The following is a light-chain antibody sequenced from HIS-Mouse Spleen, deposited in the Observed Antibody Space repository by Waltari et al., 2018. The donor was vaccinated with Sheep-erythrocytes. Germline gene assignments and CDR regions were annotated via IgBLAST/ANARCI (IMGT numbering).Light chain of an antibody. V-gene: IGKV1-33*01. CDR1: QDISNY. Sequence: DIQMTQSPSSLSASVGDRVTITCQASQDISNYLNWYRQKPGKAPKLLIYDASNLETGVPSRFSGSGSGTDFTFTISSLQPEDIATYYCQQYDNLLTFGGGTK. J-gene: IGKJ4*01. CDR3: QQYDNLLT. CDR2: DAS.